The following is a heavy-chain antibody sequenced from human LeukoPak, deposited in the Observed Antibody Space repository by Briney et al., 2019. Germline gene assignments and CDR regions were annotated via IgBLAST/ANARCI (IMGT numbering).Heavy chain of an antibody. CDR2: ISSSSSYI. J-gene: IGHJ4*02. D-gene: IGHD3-22*01. CDR1: GFTFSSYS. CDR3: VASYCYDSSGYYYEKPFDY. V-gene: IGHV3-21*01. Sequence: GGSLRLSCAASGFTFSSYSMNWVRQAPGKGLEWVSSISSSSSYIYYADSVKGRFTISRDNAKNSLYLQMNSLRAEDTAVYYCVASYCYDSSGYYYEKPFDYWGQGTLVTVSS.